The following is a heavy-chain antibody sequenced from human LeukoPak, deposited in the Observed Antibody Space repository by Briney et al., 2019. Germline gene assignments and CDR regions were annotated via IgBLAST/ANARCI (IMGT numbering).Heavy chain of an antibody. V-gene: IGHV4-59*01. CDR2: IYYSGST. CDR1: GGSISSYY. Sequence: SETLSLTCTVSGGSISSYYWSWIRQPPGKGLEWIGYIYYSGSTNYNPSLKSRVTISVDASKNQFSLKLSSVTAADTAVYYCARARGYSYGPDYWGQGTLVTVSS. D-gene: IGHD5-18*01. CDR3: ARARGYSYGPDY. J-gene: IGHJ4*02.